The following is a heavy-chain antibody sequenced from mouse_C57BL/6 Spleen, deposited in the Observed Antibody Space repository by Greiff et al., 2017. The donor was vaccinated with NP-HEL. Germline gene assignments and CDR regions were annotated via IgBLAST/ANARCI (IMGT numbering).Heavy chain of an antibody. Sequence: QVQLQQPGAELVKPGASVKMSCKASGYTFTSYWITWVKQRPGQGLEWIGDIYPGSGSTNYNEKFKSKATLTVDTSSSTAYMQLSSLSSEDSAVYYYARGHNYGSSYSDYWGQGTMVTVSA. D-gene: IGHD1-1*01. CDR3: ARGHNYGSSYSDY. J-gene: IGHJ3*01. CDR2: IYPGSGST. CDR1: GYTFTSYW. V-gene: IGHV1-55*01.